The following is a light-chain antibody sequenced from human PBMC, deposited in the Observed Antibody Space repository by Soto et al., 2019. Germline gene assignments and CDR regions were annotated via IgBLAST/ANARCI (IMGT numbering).Light chain of an antibody. CDR1: SSNIGSNY. J-gene: IGLJ1*01. Sequence: QSVLTQPPSVSAAPGQKVTISCSGSSSNIGSNYVSWYQQLPGTAPKLLIYENNKRPSGIPDRFSGSKSGTSATLGITGLQTGDEADYYCGTWDYSLSPPYVFVTGTKVTVL. CDR3: GTWDYSLSPPYV. CDR2: ENN. V-gene: IGLV1-51*02.